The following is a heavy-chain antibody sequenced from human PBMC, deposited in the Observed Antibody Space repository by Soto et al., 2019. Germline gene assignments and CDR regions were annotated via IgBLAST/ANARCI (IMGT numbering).Heavy chain of an antibody. CDR2: IYYSGST. D-gene: IGHD4-4*01. J-gene: IGHJ6*02. Sequence: SETLSLTCTVSGGSISSGGYYWSWIRQHPGKGLEWIGYIYYSGSTYYNPSLKSRVTISVDTSKNQFSLKLSSVTAADTAVYYCARDRLTLVERVTTAYYYYGMDVWGQGTTVTVS. V-gene: IGHV4-31*03. CDR3: ARDRLTLVERVTTAYYYYGMDV. CDR1: GGSISSGGYY.